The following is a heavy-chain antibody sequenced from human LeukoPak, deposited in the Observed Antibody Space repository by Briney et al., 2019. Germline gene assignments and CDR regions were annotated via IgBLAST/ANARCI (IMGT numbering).Heavy chain of an antibody. V-gene: IGHV3-23*01. CDR3: AKDSGWIQFID. J-gene: IGHJ4*02. D-gene: IGHD5-24*01. Sequence: PGGSLRLSCAGSGFTFSTHGMNWVRQAPGKGLEWVSGVTPSGDPTYYVDSVKGRFIISRDNSKNTMYLQMNSLRAEDTGVYYCAKDSGWIQFIDWGQGTPVTVSS. CDR1: GFTFSTHG. CDR2: VTPSGDPT.